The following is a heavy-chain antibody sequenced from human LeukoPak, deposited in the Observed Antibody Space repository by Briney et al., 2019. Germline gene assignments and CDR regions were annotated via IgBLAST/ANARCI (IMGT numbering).Heavy chain of an antibody. D-gene: IGHD3-16*02. CDR3: ARGFWGSYHFNY. Sequence: ASVKVSCKASGYTFTGYYMHWVRQAPGQGLEWMGRINPNSGGTNYAQKFQGRVTMTRDTSISTAYMELSRLRSDDTAVYYCARGFWGSYHFNYWGQGTLVTVSS. CDR2: INPNSGGT. CDR1: GYTFTGYY. V-gene: IGHV1-2*06. J-gene: IGHJ4*02.